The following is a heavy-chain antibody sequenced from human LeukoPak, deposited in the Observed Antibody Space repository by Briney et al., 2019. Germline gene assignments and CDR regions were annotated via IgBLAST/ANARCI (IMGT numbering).Heavy chain of an antibody. Sequence: GGSLRLSCEASGFTFSSYWMTWGRQAPGKGLEWVANIKQDGSEKYYVDSVKGRFTISRDNAKNSLHLQMNSLRAEDTAVYYCARDGVGAHYFDLWGRGTLVTVSS. J-gene: IGHJ2*01. CDR2: IKQDGSEK. CDR3: ARDGVGAHYFDL. CDR1: GFTFSSYW. V-gene: IGHV3-7*03. D-gene: IGHD1-26*01.